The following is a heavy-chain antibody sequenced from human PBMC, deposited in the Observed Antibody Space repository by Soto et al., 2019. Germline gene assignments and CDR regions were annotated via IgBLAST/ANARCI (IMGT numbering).Heavy chain of an antibody. CDR3: AHSYGGADFGH. D-gene: IGHD4-17*01. V-gene: IGHV2-5*02. J-gene: IGHJ4*02. Sequence: QITLKESGPTLVKPTQTLTLTCTFSGFSLSTSGVGVGWIRQPPGKALEWLALIYWDDDKRYSPSLKSRLTSAKDNSKNQVVLKMTNMDPVDTVKYYCAHSYGGADFGHWGQGNLVTLSS. CDR2: IYWDDDK. CDR1: GFSLSTSGVG.